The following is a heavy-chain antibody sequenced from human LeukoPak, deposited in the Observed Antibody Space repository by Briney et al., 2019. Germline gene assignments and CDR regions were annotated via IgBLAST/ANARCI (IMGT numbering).Heavy chain of an antibody. CDR1: GYTYTDYH. V-gene: IGHV1-2*02. CDR2: INPNNGGT. J-gene: IGHJ4*02. D-gene: IGHD5-18*01. Sequence: ASVKVSFKAAGYTYTDYHIHGVRQAPGQGLEWMGWINPNNGGTNYAQKFQGRVTMTRDTSISTAYMELSRLRSDDTAVYYCARDTAMVQFDYWGQGTLVTVSS. CDR3: ARDTAMVQFDY.